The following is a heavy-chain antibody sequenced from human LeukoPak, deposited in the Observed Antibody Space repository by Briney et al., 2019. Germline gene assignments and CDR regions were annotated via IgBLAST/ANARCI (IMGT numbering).Heavy chain of an antibody. D-gene: IGHD6-19*01. Sequence: GGSLRLSCAASGFTFSSHGMHWVRQAPGKGLEWVAVVSYDGSNKYYADSVKGRFTISRDNSNNTLYVQMNSLRAEDTAVYYCAKSRSGWHFDYWGQGILVTPSA. CDR3: AKSRSGWHFDY. V-gene: IGHV3-30*18. J-gene: IGHJ4*02. CDR2: VSYDGSNK. CDR1: GFTFSSHG.